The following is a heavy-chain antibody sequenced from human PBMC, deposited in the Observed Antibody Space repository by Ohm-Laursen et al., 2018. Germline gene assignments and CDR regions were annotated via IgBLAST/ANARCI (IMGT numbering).Heavy chain of an antibody. J-gene: IGHJ5*02. D-gene: IGHD6-19*01. Sequence: SLRLSCAASGFTFSSYAMSWVRQAPGKGLEWVSAISDSGGSTYYADSVKGRFTISRDNSKNTLYLQMDSLRAEDTAVYFCAKVSSGWLINWFDPWGQGTLVTVSS. CDR1: GFTFSSYA. CDR3: AKVSSGWLINWFDP. CDR2: ISDSGGST. V-gene: IGHV3-23*01.